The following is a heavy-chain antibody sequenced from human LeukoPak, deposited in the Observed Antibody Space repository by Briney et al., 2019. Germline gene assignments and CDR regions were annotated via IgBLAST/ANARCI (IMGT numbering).Heavy chain of an antibody. V-gene: IGHV4-30-4*01. CDR3: ARGEFGRYFATFDY. CDR2: IYYSGST. J-gene: IGHJ4*02. D-gene: IGHD3-9*01. CDR1: GGSISSGDYY. Sequence: SQTLSLTCTVSGGSISSGDYYWSWIRQPPGKGLEWIGYIYYSGSTYYNPSLKSRVTTSVDTSKNQFSLKLSSVTAADTAVYYCARGEFGRYFATFDYWGQGTLVTVSS.